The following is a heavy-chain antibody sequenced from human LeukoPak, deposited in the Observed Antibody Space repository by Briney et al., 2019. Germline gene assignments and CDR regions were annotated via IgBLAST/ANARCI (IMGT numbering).Heavy chain of an antibody. V-gene: IGHV4-59*01. CDR2: IYYSGST. D-gene: IGHD3-3*01. J-gene: IGHJ6*02. CDR1: GGSISSYY. CDR3: AREGYDFWSGYSHYYGMDV. Sequence: PSETLSLTCTVSGGSISSYYWSWIRQPPGKGLEWIGYIYYSGSTNYNPSLKSRVTISVDTSKNQFSLKLSSVTAADTAVYYCAREGYDFWSGYSHYYGMDVWGQGTTVTVS.